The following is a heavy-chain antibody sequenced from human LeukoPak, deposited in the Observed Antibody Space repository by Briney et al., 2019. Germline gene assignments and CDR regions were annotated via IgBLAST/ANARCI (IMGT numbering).Heavy chain of an antibody. CDR1: GFTFSSYS. CDR2: ISSSSSTI. CDR3: ARGIVATSHY. J-gene: IGHJ4*02. V-gene: IGHV3-48*01. Sequence: GGSLRLSCAASGFTFSSYSMNWVRQAPGKGLEWVSYISSSSSTIYYADSVKGRFTISRDNAKNSLYLQMNSLRAEDTAVYYCARGIVATSHYWGQGTLVTVSS. D-gene: IGHD5-12*01.